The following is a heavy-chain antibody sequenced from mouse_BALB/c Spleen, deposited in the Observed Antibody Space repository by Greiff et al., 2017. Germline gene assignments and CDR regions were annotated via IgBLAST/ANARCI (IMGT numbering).Heavy chain of an antibody. Sequence: EVKLMESGPGLVKPSQSLSLTCTVTGYSITSDYAWNWIRQFPGNKLEWMGYISYSGSTSYNPSLKSRISITRDTSKNQFFLQLNSVTTEDTATYYCARSTLGFAYWGQGTLVTVSA. V-gene: IGHV3-2*02. D-gene: IGHD1-1*01. CDR3: ARSTLGFAY. CDR1: GYSITSDYA. J-gene: IGHJ3*01. CDR2: ISYSGST.